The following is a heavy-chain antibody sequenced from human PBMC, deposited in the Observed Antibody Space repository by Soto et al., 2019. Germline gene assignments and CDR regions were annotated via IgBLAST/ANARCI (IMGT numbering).Heavy chain of an antibody. V-gene: IGHV3-23*01. D-gene: IGHD6-19*01. CDR1: GFTFSSYA. CDR2: ISGSGSST. J-gene: IGHJ4*02. Sequence: GGSLRLSCAASGFTFSSYAISWVRQAPGKGLEWVAAISGSGSSTYYADSVKGRFTISRDNSKNTLYLQMNSLRAEDTAVYFCARAIAVGSTSLDYWGLGTRVTVSS. CDR3: ARAIAVGSTSLDY.